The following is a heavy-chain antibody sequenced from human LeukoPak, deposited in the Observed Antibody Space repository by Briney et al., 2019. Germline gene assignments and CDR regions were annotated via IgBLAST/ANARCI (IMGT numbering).Heavy chain of an antibody. V-gene: IGHV3-23*01. J-gene: IGHJ4*02. D-gene: IGHD3-22*01. CDR2: ISGSGGST. CDR1: GFTFSSYA. Sequence: GGSLRLSCAASGFTFSSYAMSWVRQAPGKGLEWVSAISGSGGSTYYAGSVKGRFTISRDNSKNTLYLQMNSLRAEDTAVYYCAKDTGSSGYYPPYYFDYWGQGTLVTVSS. CDR3: AKDTGSSGYYPPYYFDY.